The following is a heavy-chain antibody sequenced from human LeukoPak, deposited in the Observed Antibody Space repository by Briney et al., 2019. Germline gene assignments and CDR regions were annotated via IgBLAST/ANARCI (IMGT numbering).Heavy chain of an antibody. Sequence: GGSLRLSCAASGFTVSSNHMSWVRQAPGKGLEWVSVIYSGGSTYYADSVKGRFSISRDNSKNTLYLQMNSLRAEDTAVYYCARAHSDYGGIDYWGQGTLVTVSS. CDR2: IYSGGST. CDR1: GFTVSSNH. CDR3: ARAHSDYGGIDY. D-gene: IGHD4-23*01. J-gene: IGHJ4*02. V-gene: IGHV3-66*01.